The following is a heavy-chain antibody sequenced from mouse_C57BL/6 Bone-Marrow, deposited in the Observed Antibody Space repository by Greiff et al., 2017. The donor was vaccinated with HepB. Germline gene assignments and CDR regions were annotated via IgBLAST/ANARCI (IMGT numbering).Heavy chain of an antibody. CDR2: IHPNSGST. J-gene: IGHJ3*01. V-gene: IGHV1-64*01. Sequence: QVQLQQSGAELVKPGASVKLSCKASGYTFTSYWMHWVKQRPGQGLEWIGMIHPNSGSTNYNEKFKSKATLTVDKSSSTAYMQLSSLTSEDSAVYYCARFYYGLEGAYWGQGTLVTVSA. CDR3: ARFYYGLEGAY. D-gene: IGHD1-1*01. CDR1: GYTFTSYW.